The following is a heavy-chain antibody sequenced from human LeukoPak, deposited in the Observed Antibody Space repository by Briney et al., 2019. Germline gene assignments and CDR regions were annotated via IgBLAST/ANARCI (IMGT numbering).Heavy chain of an antibody. Sequence: PSETLSLTCNVSGGSISSGGYYWSWIRQHPGKGLEWIGYIYYSGSTYYNPSLKSRVTISVDTSKNQFSLKLSSVTAADTAVYYCARDSYYYYGMDVWGQGITVTVSS. CDR1: GGSISSGGYY. V-gene: IGHV4-31*03. J-gene: IGHJ6*02. CDR3: ARDSYYYYGMDV. CDR2: IYYSGST.